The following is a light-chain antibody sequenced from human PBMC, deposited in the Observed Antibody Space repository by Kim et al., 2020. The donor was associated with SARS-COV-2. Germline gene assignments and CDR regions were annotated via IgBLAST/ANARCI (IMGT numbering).Light chain of an antibody. J-gene: IGKJ2*01. CDR1: QSVSSSY. CDR2: GAS. V-gene: IGKV3-20*01. CDR3: QQYGSSPPYT. Sequence: EIVLTQSPGTLSLSPGERATFSCRASQSVSSSYLAWYQQKPGQAPRLLIYGASSRATGIPDRFSGGGSGTDFTLTISRLEPEDFAVYYCQQYGSSPPYTFGQGTKLEI.